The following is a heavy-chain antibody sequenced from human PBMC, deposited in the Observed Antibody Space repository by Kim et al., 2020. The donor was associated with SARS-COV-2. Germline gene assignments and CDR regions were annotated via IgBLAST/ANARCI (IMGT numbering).Heavy chain of an antibody. J-gene: IGHJ4*01. CDR2: INHSGST. CDR3: ARGLRIAARPVPSAVRYF. D-gene: IGHD6-6*01. CDR1: GGSFSGYY. Sequence: SETLSLTCAVYGGSFSGYYWSWIRQPPGKGLEWIGEINHSGSTNYNPSLKSRVTISVDTSKNQFSLKLSSVTAADTAVYYCARGLRIAARPVPSAVRYF. V-gene: IGHV4-34*01.